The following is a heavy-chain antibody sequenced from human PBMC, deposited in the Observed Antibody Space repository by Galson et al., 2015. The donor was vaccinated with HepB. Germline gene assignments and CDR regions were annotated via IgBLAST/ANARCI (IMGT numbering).Heavy chain of an antibody. D-gene: IGHD6-19*01. CDR2: ITPSGDNT. CDR3: AKVFPEKTDGWYRQALYYFDS. V-gene: IGHV3-23*01. J-gene: IGHJ4*02. CDR1: GFTCSYYA. Sequence: SLRPSCAASGFTCSYYAMSWVRQAPGKPLEWVSAITPSGDNTFSAASIKGRCTISRDNSRNTLFLHMNSLRADDTAIYFCAKVFPEKTDGWYRQALYYFDSWGQGTRVTVSS.